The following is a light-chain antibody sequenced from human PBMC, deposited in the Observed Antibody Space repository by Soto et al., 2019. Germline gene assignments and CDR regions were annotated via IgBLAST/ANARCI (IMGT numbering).Light chain of an antibody. CDR3: SSFSSDTTLFV. CDR1: SSDFGGYNY. J-gene: IGLJ1*01. V-gene: IGLV2-11*01. Sequence: QSVLTQPRSVSGSPGQSVTISCTGTSSDFGGYNYVSWYQHHPGKAPKLMIYDVSERPSGVPDRFSGSKSGNTASLTISGLQAEDEADYYCSSFSSDTTLFVFGGGTKVTVL. CDR2: DVS.